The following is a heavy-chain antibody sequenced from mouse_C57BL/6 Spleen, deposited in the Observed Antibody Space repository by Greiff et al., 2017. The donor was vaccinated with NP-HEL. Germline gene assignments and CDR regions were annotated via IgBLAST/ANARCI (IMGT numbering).Heavy chain of an antibody. V-gene: IGHV5-9*01. CDR3: ARPLYYGSSPSFAY. D-gene: IGHD1-1*01. CDR1: GFTFSSYT. J-gene: IGHJ3*01. CDR2: ISGGGGNT. Sequence: EVKLVESGGGLVKPGGSLKLSCAASGFTFSSYTMSWVRQTPEKRLEWVATISGGGGNTYYPDSVKGRFTISRDNAKNTLYLQMSSLRSEDTALYYCARPLYYGSSPSFAYWGQGTLVTVSA.